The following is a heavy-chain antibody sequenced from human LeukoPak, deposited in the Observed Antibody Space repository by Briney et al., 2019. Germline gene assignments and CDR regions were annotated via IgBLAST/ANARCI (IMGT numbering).Heavy chain of an antibody. CDR1: GFTFSSYG. V-gene: IGHV3-30*02. Sequence: GGSLRLSCAASGFTFSSYGMHWVRQAPGKGLEWVAFIRCDGSNKYYADSVKGRFTISRDNSKNTLYLQMNSLRAEDTAVYYYAKGVVVAPTFWGQGTLVTVSS. CDR2: IRCDGSNK. J-gene: IGHJ4*02. CDR3: AKGVVVAPTF. D-gene: IGHD3-22*01.